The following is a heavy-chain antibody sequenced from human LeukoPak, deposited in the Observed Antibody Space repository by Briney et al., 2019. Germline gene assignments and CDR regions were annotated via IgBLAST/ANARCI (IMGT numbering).Heavy chain of an antibody. D-gene: IGHD3-16*01. CDR3: AGAGRAYYYYGMDV. CDR1: GGSISSYY. Sequence: KPSETLSLTCTVSGGSISSYYWSWIRQPPGKGLEWIGYINYSGSTNYNPSPKSRVTISVDTSKNQFSLKLSSVTAADTAVYYCAGAGRAYYYYGMDVWGQGTTVTVSS. V-gene: IGHV4-59*01. J-gene: IGHJ6*02. CDR2: INYSGST.